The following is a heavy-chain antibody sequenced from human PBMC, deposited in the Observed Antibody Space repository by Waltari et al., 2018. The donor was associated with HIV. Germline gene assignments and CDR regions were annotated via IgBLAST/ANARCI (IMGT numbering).Heavy chain of an antibody. D-gene: IGHD3-3*01. CDR2: MSPNSGKT. Sequence: QVQLVQSGAEVKQHGASVKVSCKTSGYDFSTFDINWVRQATGQGLEWMGWMSPNSGKTGYAQKFHGRLSMTRDTSIDTAYMELSRLTSRDTAVYYCARSRTGAVFGDNWGQGTLVVVSS. CDR1: GYDFSTFD. V-gene: IGHV1-8*01. CDR3: ARSRTGAVFGDN. J-gene: IGHJ4*02.